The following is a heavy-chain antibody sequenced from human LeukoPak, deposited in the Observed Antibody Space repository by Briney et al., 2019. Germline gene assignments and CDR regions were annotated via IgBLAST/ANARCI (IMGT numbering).Heavy chain of an antibody. CDR2: ISYDGSNK. CDR3: ARDGTYYDILTGYSDYYYYGMDV. V-gene: IGHV3-30*04. Sequence: HPGGSLRLSCAASGFTFSSYAMHWVRQAPGKGLEWVAVISYDGSNKYYTDSVKGRFTISRDNSKNTLYLQMNSLRAEDTAVYYCARDGTYYDILTGYSDYYYYGMDVWGKGTTVAVSS. J-gene: IGHJ6*04. D-gene: IGHD3-9*01. CDR1: GFTFSSYA.